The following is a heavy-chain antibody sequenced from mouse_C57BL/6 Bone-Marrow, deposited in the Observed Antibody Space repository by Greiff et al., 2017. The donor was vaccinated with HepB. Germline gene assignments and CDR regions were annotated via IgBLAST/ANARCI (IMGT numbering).Heavy chain of an antibody. CDR3: FITTVVARGWYFGV. D-gene: IGHD1-1*01. CDR2: IDPETGGT. Sequence: VQLQQSGAELVRPGASVTLSCKASGYTFTDYEMHWVKQTPVHGLEWIGAIDPETGGTAYNQKFEGKAILTADKSSSTAYMELRSLTSEDSAVYYCFITTVVARGWYFGVWGRGTAVTVST. V-gene: IGHV1-15*01. CDR1: GYTFTDYE. J-gene: IGHJ1*03.